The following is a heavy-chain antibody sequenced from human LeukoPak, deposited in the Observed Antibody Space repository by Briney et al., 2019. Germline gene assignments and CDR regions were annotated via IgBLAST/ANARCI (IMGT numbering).Heavy chain of an antibody. CDR2: INPNSGGT. CDR3: ARGRHYYDSSDYYYEGDAFDI. Sequence: ASVKVSCKASGYTFTGYYMHWVRQAPGQGLEWMGWINPNSGGTNYAQKLQGRVTMTRDMSTSTVYMELSSLRSEDTAVYYCARGRHYYDSSDYYYEGDAFDIWGQGTMVTVSS. D-gene: IGHD3-22*01. J-gene: IGHJ3*02. V-gene: IGHV1-2*02. CDR1: GYTFTGYY.